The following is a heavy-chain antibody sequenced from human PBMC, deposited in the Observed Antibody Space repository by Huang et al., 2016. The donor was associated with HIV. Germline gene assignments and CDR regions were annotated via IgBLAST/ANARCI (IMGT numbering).Heavy chain of an antibody. Sequence: QVRLVESGGGVVQPGASLTLSCSASGFPFSAYGMDWVRPGPGKGLEWGSFIRYDGNNDYLIGSVKGRFTISRDNSNNTLYLRMNSLRPEDTAVYYCVKERGSSRARSSFDFWGQGTSVIVSS. D-gene: IGHD6-13*01. CDR3: VKERGSSRARSSFDF. CDR2: IRYDGNND. J-gene: IGHJ3*01. V-gene: IGHV3-30*02. CDR1: GFPFSAYG.